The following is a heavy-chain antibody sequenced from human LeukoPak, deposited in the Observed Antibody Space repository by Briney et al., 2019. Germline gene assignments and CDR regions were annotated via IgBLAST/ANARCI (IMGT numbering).Heavy chain of an antibody. D-gene: IGHD3-3*01. CDR1: GGSFSGYY. Sequence: SETLSLTCAVYGGSFSGYYWSWIRQPPGKGLEWIGEINHSGSTNYNPSLKSRVTISVDTSKKQFSLKLSSVTAADTAVYYCARGFLYYDFWSGFGLYYYMDVWGKGTTVTVSS. CDR3: ARGFLYYDFWSGFGLYYYMDV. J-gene: IGHJ6*03. CDR2: INHSGST. V-gene: IGHV4-34*01.